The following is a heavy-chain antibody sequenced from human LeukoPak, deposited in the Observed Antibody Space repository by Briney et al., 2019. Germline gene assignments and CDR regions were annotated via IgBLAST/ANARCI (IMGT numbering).Heavy chain of an antibody. CDR1: GGPIRSYY. J-gene: IGHJ4*02. Sequence: TPSETLSLTCTVSGGPIRSYYWIWIRQPPGKGLEWIGYIYYSVSTNYNPSLKGRVTISVDTSKNQFSLKLSSVTAADTAVYYCAKHRSTVTTTDYWGQGTLVTVSS. D-gene: IGHD4-17*01. CDR3: AKHRSTVTTTDY. V-gene: IGHV4-59*08. CDR2: IYYSVST.